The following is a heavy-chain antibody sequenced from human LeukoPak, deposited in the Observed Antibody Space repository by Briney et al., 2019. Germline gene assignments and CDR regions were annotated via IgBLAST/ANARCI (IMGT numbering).Heavy chain of an antibody. J-gene: IGHJ4*02. CDR2: ISSSSSYI. CDR1: GFTFSSYS. D-gene: IGHD6-13*01. V-gene: IGHV3-21*01. Sequence: PGGSLRLSCAASGFTFSSYSMNWVRQAPGKGLEWVSSISSSSSYIYYADSVKGRFTISRDNAKNSLYPQMNSLRAEDTAVYYCARDSSRTAFDYWGQGTLVTVSS. CDR3: ARDSSRTAFDY.